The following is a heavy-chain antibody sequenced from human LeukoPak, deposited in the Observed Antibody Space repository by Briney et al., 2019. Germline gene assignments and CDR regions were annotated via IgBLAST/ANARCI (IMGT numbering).Heavy chain of an antibody. CDR3: ARDQWEPQNQYYYYGMDV. CDR1: GFTFSSYA. CDR2: ISGSGGST. Sequence: GGSLRLSCAASGFTFSSYAMSWVRQAPGKGLQWVSAISGSGGSTYYADSVKGRFTISRDNSKNTLYLQMNSLRAEDTAVYYCARDQWEPQNQYYYYGMDVWGQGTTVTVSS. V-gene: IGHV3-23*01. J-gene: IGHJ6*02. D-gene: IGHD1-26*01.